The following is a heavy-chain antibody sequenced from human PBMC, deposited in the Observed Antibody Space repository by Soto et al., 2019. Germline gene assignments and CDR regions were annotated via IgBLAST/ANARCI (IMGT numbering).Heavy chain of an antibody. CDR3: ADEVGLDY. V-gene: IGHV3-30*18. Sequence: QVQLVESGGGVVQPGRSLRLSCAASGFTFSSYGMHWVRQAPGKGLELVAVISYDASKKYYADSVRGRFTISRDNSKNTLYLQMNSLRPEGTAVYYCADEVGLDYWGQGTLVTVSS. CDR2: ISYDASKK. CDR1: GFTFSSYG. D-gene: IGHD2-15*01. J-gene: IGHJ4*02.